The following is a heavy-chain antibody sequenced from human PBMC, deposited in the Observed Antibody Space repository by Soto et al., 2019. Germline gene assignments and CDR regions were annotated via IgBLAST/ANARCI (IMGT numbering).Heavy chain of an antibody. CDR1: GYSFTSYW. Sequence: PGESLKISCKGSGYSFTSYWIGWVRQMPGKGLEWMGIIYPGDSDTRYSPSFQGQVTISADKSISTAYLQWSSLKASDTAMYYCARSRVPAETYYYYYYGMDVWGQGTTVTVSS. J-gene: IGHJ6*02. V-gene: IGHV5-51*01. CDR3: ARSRVPAETYYYYYYGMDV. CDR2: IYPGDSDT.